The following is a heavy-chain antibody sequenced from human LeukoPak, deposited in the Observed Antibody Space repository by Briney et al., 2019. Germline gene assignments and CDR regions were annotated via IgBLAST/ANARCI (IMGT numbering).Heavy chain of an antibody. CDR2: IIPIFGTA. J-gene: IGHJ4*02. V-gene: IGHV1-69*06. CDR1: GGTFSSYA. Sequence: GASVKVSCKASGGTFSSYAISWVRQAPGQGLEWMGGIIPIFGTANYAQKFQGRVTITADKSTSTAYMELSSLRSEDTAVYYCAWGSAGALGNFDYWGQGTLVTVSS. CDR3: AWGSAGALGNFDY. D-gene: IGHD7-27*01.